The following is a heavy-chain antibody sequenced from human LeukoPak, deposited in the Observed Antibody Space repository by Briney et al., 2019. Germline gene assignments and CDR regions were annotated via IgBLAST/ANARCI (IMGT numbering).Heavy chain of an antibody. D-gene: IGHD6-13*01. J-gene: IGHJ4*02. CDR1: GGSISSSSYY. CDR3: ARQLGIAAAGPIY. V-gene: IGHV4-39*01. Sequence: SETLSLTCTVSGGSISSSSYYWGWIRQPPGKGLEWIGSIYYSGSTYYNPSLKSRVTISVDTSKNQFSLKLSSVTAADTAVYYCARQLGIAAAGPIYWGQGTLVTVSS. CDR2: IYYSGST.